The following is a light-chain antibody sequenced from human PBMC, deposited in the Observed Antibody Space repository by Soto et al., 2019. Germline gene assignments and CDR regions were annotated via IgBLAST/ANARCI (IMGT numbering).Light chain of an antibody. CDR3: CSYAGSYTFV. J-gene: IGLJ1*01. Sequence: QSVLAQPRSVSGSPGQSVTISCTGTASDVGGYSYVSWYQQHPGKVPKLIIYDVSKWPSGVPDRFSGSKSGNTASLTISGLQAEDEGDYYCCSYAGSYTFVFGTGTKATVL. CDR1: ASDVGGYSY. V-gene: IGLV2-11*01. CDR2: DVS.